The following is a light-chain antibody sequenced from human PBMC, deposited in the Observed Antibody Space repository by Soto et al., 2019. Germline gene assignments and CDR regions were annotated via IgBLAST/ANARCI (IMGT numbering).Light chain of an antibody. J-gene: IGKJ4*01. CDR1: QSVLYSSNNKNY. V-gene: IGKV4-1*01. CDR3: QQYYSTIT. Sequence: DIVMTQSPDSLAVSLGERATINCKSSQSVLYSSNNKNYLAWYQQKPGQPPKLLIYWASTRESGVPDRFSGRGSGTDFTLTISSLQAEDVAVYYCQQYYSTITFGGGTKVEIK. CDR2: WAS.